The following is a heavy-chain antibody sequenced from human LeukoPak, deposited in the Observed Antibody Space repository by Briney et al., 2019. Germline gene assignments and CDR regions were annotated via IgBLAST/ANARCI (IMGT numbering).Heavy chain of an antibody. J-gene: IGHJ5*01. V-gene: IGHV1-2*02. CDR3: ARARGSYCWFDC. CDR1: GYTFTGYY. Sequence: ASVKLSCKASGYTFTGYYLHWVRQAPGQGLEWMGCVNPNSGDTNYAQKFQGSVTMTRDTSISTVYMELSRLRSDDTAVYYCARARGSYCWFDCWGQGTLVTVSS. D-gene: IGHD3-10*01. CDR2: VNPNSGDT.